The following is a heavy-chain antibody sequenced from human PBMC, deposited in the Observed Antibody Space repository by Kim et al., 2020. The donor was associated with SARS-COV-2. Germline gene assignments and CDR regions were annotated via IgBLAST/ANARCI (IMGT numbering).Heavy chain of an antibody. Sequence: GGSLRLSCAASGFTFSSYEMNWVRQAPGKGLEWVSYITNSGTITYYAESLKGRFTVSRDNAKNSLYLQMNSLRAEDPGVYYCARNLYNKGLNFFDYWGQG. D-gene: IGHD1-1*01. V-gene: IGHV3-48*03. CDR3: ARNLYNKGLNFFDY. CDR1: GFTFSSYE. J-gene: IGHJ4*02. CDR2: ITNSGTIT.